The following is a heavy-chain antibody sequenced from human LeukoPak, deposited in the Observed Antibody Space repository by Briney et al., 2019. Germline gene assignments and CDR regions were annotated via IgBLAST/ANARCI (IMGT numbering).Heavy chain of an antibody. Sequence: GASVKVSCKASGYTFTSYAMHWVRQAPGQRLEWMGWINAGNGNTKYSQKFQGRVTITRDTSASTAYMELSSLRSEDTAVYYCAREGTTDHRAFDIWGQGTMVTVSS. CDR2: INAGNGNT. CDR1: GYTFTSYA. J-gene: IGHJ3*02. CDR3: AREGTTDHRAFDI. D-gene: IGHD1-7*01. V-gene: IGHV1-3*01.